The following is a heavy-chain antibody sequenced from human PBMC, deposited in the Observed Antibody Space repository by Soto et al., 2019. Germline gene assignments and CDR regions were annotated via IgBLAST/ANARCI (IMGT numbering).Heavy chain of an antibody. CDR1: GFTFSSYA. V-gene: IGHV3-23*01. CDR3: AKDRGTYYYYGMDV. J-gene: IGHJ6*02. D-gene: IGHD3-16*01. CDR2: ISGSGGST. Sequence: WGSLRLSCAASGFTFSSYAMIWFRHSPGKGLEWVSAISGSGGSTYYADSVKGRFTISRDNSKNTLYLQMNSLRAEDTAVYYCAKDRGTYYYYGMDVWGQGTTVTVSS.